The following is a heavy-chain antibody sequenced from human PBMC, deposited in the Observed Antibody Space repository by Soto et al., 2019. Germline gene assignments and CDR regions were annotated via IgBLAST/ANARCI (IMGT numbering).Heavy chain of an antibody. J-gene: IGHJ6*02. V-gene: IGHV3-30*18. CDR1: GFTFSSYG. CDR2: ISTDGSNK. Sequence: PWGSLRLSCAASGFTFSSYGMHWVRQAPGKGLEWVAVISTDGSNKYYADSVKGRFTISRDNSKNTLYLQMNSLRAEDTAVYYCAKEGEYDILTGYYDPYILYGMDVWGQGTTVTVSS. CDR3: AKEGEYDILTGYYDPYILYGMDV. D-gene: IGHD3-9*01.